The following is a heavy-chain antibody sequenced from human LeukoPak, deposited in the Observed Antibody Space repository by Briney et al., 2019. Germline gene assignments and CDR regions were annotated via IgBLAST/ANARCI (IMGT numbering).Heavy chain of an antibody. CDR1: GFTFTSYA. V-gene: IGHV3-30-3*01. J-gene: IGHJ4*02. D-gene: IGHD2-21*02. Sequence: GRSLRLSCAASGFTFTSYAMNWVRQAPGKGLEWVAGISYDGGNKYYADSVKGRFTISRDNSKNTLYLQMNSLRAEDTAVYYCARDLLTRLLLDIWGQGTLVTLSS. CDR2: ISYDGGNK. CDR3: ARDLLTRLLLDI.